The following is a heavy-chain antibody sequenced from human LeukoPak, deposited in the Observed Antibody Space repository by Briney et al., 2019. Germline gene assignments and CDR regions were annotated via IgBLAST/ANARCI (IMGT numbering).Heavy chain of an antibody. V-gene: IGHV4-4*07. J-gene: IGHJ6*03. D-gene: IGHD5-12*01. CDR2: IYASGNT. CDR1: GCSISSYY. CDR3: ARDGFYCSGSDCSKGRWYSHYYMDV. Sequence: SETLSLTCTVSGCSISSYYWSWIRQPAGKGLEWIGRIYASGNTDYSPSLKSRLTISLDTSKNQFSLRLSSVTAADTAVYYCARDGFYCSGSDCSKGRWYSHYYMDVWGKGTTVTVSS.